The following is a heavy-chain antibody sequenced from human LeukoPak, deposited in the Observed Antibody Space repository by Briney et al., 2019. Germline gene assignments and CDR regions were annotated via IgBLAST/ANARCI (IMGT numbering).Heavy chain of an antibody. Sequence: HPGGSLRLSCAASGFTFDDYTMHWVRQAPGKGLEWVSLMSWDGGSTYYADSVKGRFTISRDNSKNSLYLQINSLRTEDTALYYCANGRGGLVGYYFDYWGQGTLVTVSS. CDR2: MSWDGGST. CDR1: GFTFDDYT. J-gene: IGHJ4*02. D-gene: IGHD2-15*01. V-gene: IGHV3-43*01. CDR3: ANGRGGLVGYYFDY.